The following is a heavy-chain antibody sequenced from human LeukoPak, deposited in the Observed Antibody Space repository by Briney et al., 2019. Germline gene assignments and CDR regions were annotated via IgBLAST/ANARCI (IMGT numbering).Heavy chain of an antibody. CDR1: GGSFSGYY. V-gene: IGHV4-34*01. CDR2: INHSGST. CDR3: ARKSTGWYLRNNWFDP. J-gene: IGHJ5*02. Sequence: PSETLSLTCAVYGGSFSGYYWSWIRQPPGKGLEWIGEINHSGSTNYNPSLKSRVTISVDTSKNQFSLKLSSVTAADTAVYYCARKSTGWYLRNNWFDPWGQGTLVTVSS. D-gene: IGHD2-15*01.